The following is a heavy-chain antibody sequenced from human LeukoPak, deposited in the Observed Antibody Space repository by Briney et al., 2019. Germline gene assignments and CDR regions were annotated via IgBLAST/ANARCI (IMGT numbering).Heavy chain of an antibody. V-gene: IGHV4-4*07. CDR2: IYTSGST. CDR1: GGSISSYY. J-gene: IGHJ6*03. Sequence: PSETLSLTCTVSGGSISSYYWSWIRQPAGKGLEWIGRIYTSGSTNYNPSLKSRVTISVDKSKTPFSLKLSSVTAADTAVYYCARGGAVAGSPSYYYYYYMDVWGKGTTVTVSS. CDR3: ARGGAVAGSPSYYYYYYMDV. D-gene: IGHD6-19*01.